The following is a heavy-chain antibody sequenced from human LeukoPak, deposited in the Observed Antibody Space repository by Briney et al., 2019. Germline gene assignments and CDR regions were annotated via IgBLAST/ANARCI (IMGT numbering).Heavy chain of an antibody. CDR3: ARASLGVMDV. CDR2: ISSSSSYI. J-gene: IGHJ6*03. V-gene: IGHV3-21*01. D-gene: IGHD3-10*01. Sequence: GGSLRLSCAASGFTFSNYAMNWVRQAPGKGLEWVSSISSSSSYIYYADSVKGRFTISRDNAKNSLYLQMNSLRAEDTAVYYCARASLGVMDVWGKGTTVTVSS. CDR1: GFTFSNYA.